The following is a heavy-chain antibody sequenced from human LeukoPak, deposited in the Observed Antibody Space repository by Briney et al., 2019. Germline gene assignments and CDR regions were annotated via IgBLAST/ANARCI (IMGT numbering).Heavy chain of an antibody. J-gene: IGHJ4*02. Sequence: RPSETLSLTCAVYGGSFSGYYWSWIRQPPGKGLEWIGEINHSGSTNYNPSLKSRVTISVDTSKNQFSLKLSSVTAADTAVYYCAREEDFDYWGQGTLVTVSS. CDR2: INHSGST. CDR1: GGSFSGYY. CDR3: AREEDFDY. V-gene: IGHV4-34*01.